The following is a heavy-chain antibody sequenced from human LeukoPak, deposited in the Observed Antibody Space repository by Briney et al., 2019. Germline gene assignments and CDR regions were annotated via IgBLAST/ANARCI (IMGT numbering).Heavy chain of an antibody. J-gene: IGHJ4*02. CDR2: FNSDTGNT. D-gene: IGHD6-19*01. V-gene: IGHV1-3*01. Sequence: ASVKVSCKASGYSLTNYAIHWVRQAPGQRLEWMGWFNSDTGNTDYSQKFQGRVTISRDTSANTAYMELNRLRPEDTAVFYCVRGGPNKSGWTLDYWGQGTLVTVSA. CDR1: GYSLTNYA. CDR3: VRGGPNKSGWTLDY.